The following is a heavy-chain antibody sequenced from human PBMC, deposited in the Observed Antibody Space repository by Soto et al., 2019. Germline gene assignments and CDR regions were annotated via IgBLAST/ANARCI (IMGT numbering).Heavy chain of an antibody. CDR2: ISGTRGRQRNT. V-gene: IGHV3-23*01. D-gene: IGHD2-21*01. CDR3: AKNFSPLSPDSYFDY. CDR1: GFIFSDYA. J-gene: IGHJ4*02. Sequence: GGSLRLSCAASGFIFSDYAMTWVRQAPGRGLEWVSTISGTRGRQRNTFYTDSVKGRFTISRDNSKNTLSLQMNALTTEDTAVYFCAKNFSPLSPDSYFDYWGQGALVTVST.